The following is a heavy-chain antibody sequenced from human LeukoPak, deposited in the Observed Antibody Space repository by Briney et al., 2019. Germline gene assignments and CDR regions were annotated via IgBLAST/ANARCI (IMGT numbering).Heavy chain of an antibody. CDR3: ARVEANYYGSGSLFDY. J-gene: IGHJ4*02. D-gene: IGHD3-10*01. V-gene: IGHV5-51*01. Sequence: GESLKISCKGSGYSFTSYWIGWVRQMPGKGLEWMGIIYPGDSDTRYSPSFQGQVTISADKSISTAYLQWSSLKASDTAMYYCARVEANYYGSGSLFDYWGQRTLVTVSS. CDR2: IYPGDSDT. CDR1: GYSFTSYW.